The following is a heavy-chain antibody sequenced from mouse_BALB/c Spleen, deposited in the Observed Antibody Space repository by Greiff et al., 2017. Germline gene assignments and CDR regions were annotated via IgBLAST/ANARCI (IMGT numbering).Heavy chain of an antibody. V-gene: IGHV1-4*01. CDR2: INPSTGYT. D-gene: IGHD2-1*01. CDR3: ARRDYGNYFDY. CDR1: GYTFTSYS. J-gene: IGHJ2*01. Sequence: QVQLKQSGAELAKPGASVKMSCKASGYTFTSYSMHWVKQRPGQGLEWIGYINPSTGYTEYNQKFKDKATLTADKSSSTAYMQLSSLTSEDSAVYYCARRDYGNYFDYWGQGTTLTVSS.